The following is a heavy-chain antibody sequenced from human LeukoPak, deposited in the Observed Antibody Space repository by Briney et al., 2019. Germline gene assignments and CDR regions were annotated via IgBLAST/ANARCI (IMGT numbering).Heavy chain of an antibody. CDR3: ARDLAD. CDR1: GFTFSSYA. Sequence: GGSLRLSCAASGFTFSSYAMHWVRQAPGKGLEWVAVISYDGGNTYYADSVKGRFTISRDNSKNTLYLQMNSLRAEDTAVYYCARDLADWGQGTLVTVSS. D-gene: IGHD3-16*01. CDR2: ISYDGGNT. J-gene: IGHJ4*02. V-gene: IGHV3-30*07.